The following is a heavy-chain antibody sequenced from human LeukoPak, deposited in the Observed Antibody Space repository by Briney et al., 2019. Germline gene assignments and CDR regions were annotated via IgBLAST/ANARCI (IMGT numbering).Heavy chain of an antibody. D-gene: IGHD6-19*01. Sequence: GASVKVSCKASGYTFTSYAMHWVRQAPGQRLEWMGWINAGNGNTKYSQKFQGRVTITRDTSASTAYMELSSLRSEDTAVYYCAREGTHPGSGWYPVYFQHRGQGTLVTVSS. CDR3: AREGTHPGSGWYPVYFQH. CDR2: INAGNGNT. V-gene: IGHV1-3*01. CDR1: GYTFTSYA. J-gene: IGHJ1*01.